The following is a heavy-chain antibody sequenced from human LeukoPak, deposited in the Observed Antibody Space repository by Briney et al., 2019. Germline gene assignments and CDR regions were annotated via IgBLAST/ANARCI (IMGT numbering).Heavy chain of an antibody. V-gene: IGHV3-23*01. J-gene: IGHJ4*02. CDR1: GFTFSSYG. CDR2: ISGSGGST. D-gene: IGHD6-13*01. Sequence: GGSLRLSCAASGFTFSSYGMSWVRQAPGKGLEWVSGISGSGGSTYYADSLKGRFTISRDNSKNTLYLQVNSLRAEDTAVYYCAKGNGYSSSWGDDYWGQGTLVTVSS. CDR3: AKGNGYSSSWGDDY.